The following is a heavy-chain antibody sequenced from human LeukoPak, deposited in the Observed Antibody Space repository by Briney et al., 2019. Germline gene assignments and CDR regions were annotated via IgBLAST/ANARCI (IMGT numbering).Heavy chain of an antibody. D-gene: IGHD1-1*01. Sequence: SQTLSLTCAISGDSASGYSAAWNWIRQSPSRGLEWLGRTYYRSNWYNDYAVSVKSRMTIHPDTSKNQVSLQLNSLTPEDTAVYYCAREEAGTYYFDYWGQGALVTVSS. CDR2: TYYRSNWYN. CDR1: GDSASGYSAA. V-gene: IGHV6-1*01. J-gene: IGHJ4*02. CDR3: AREEAGTYYFDY.